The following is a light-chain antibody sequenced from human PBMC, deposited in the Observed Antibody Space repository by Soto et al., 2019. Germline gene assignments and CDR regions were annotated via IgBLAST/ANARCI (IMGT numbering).Light chain of an antibody. J-gene: IGKJ2*01. CDR1: LTIRTW. Sequence: IQMTQSPSTLSASVGDRVTITCRASLTIRTWFAWFQQKPGKAPQLLIYGATNLESGVPSRFSGSGSGTEFTLTIDSLQPDDFATYYCQQYNSYSGDTFGQGTKVEI. CDR2: GAT. V-gene: IGKV1-5*01. CDR3: QQYNSYSGDT.